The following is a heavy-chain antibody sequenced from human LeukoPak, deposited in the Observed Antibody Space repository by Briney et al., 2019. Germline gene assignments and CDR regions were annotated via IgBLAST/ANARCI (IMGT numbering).Heavy chain of an antibody. CDR2: IRSKAYRGTT. CDR1: GFTFGDHA. V-gene: IGHV3-49*04. Sequence: QAGGSLRLSCTVSGFTFGDHAMSWVRQAPGKGLEWVGFIRSKAYRGTTEYAASVKGRFTISRDDSASIAYLQMNSLRTEDTAVYYCARGPIQLWIHNAMDVWGQGTTVTVSS. D-gene: IGHD5-18*01. CDR3: ARGPIQLWIHNAMDV. J-gene: IGHJ6*02.